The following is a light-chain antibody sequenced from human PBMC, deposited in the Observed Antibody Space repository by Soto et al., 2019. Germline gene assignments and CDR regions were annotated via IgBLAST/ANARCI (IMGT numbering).Light chain of an antibody. V-gene: IGKV3-20*01. CDR1: QSVSSSY. J-gene: IGKJ1*01. CDR3: QQYGRT. CDR2: GAS. Sequence: EIVLTQSPGTPSLSPGGRATLSCRASQSVSSSYLAWYQQKPGQPPRLLIYGASSRATGIPERFSGSGSVTDFTLTISRLEPQDFAVYYCQQYGRTFGQGTKV.